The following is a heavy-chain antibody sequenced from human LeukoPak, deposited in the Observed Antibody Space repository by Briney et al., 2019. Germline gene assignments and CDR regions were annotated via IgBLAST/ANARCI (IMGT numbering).Heavy chain of an antibody. CDR3: ATSSGWYYYGMDV. CDR1: GYTFTGYY. J-gene: IGHJ6*04. V-gene: IGHV1-2*04. Sequence: ASVKVSCKASGYTFTGYYMHWVRQAPGQGLEWMGWINPNRGGTNYAQKFQGWVTMTRDTSISTAYMELSRLRSGDTAVYYCATSSGWYYYGMDVWGKGTTVTVSS. CDR2: INPNRGGT. D-gene: IGHD6-19*01.